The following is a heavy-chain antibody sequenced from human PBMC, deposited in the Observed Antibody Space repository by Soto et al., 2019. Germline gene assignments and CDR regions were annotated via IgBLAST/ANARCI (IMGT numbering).Heavy chain of an antibody. D-gene: IGHD3-22*01. V-gene: IGHV1-3*01. CDR3: ATDPHYYDTTGYCLDN. Sequence: GESLKISCKASGYTFTTYAIHWVRQAPGQRPEWMGWINADNGNTRYSQKFQGRVTITRDTSASTAYMELSSLRSDDTAVYYCATDPHYYDTTGYCLDNWGQGTLVTVSS. CDR2: INADNGNT. J-gene: IGHJ4*02. CDR1: GYTFTTYA.